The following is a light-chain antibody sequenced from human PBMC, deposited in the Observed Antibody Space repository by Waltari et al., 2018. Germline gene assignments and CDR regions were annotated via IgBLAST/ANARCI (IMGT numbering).Light chain of an antibody. CDR1: SGDIGSYPL. CDR3: CSYAGSNIYV. J-gene: IGLJ1*01. CDR2: DVR. V-gene: IGLV2-11*01. Sequence: QSVLTQPRSVSGSPGQSVTIPCTGSSGDIGSYPLVSWYLQPPGRPPKRIIFDVRKRPFGVPDPFSGSKSGNTASLTISGLQAEDEADYYCCSYAGSNIYVFGSGTKVTVL.